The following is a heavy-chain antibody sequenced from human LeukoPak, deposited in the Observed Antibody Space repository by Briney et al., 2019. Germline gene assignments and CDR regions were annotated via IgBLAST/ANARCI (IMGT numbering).Heavy chain of an antibody. CDR1: GYTFTSYG. J-gene: IGHJ6*03. CDR3: ARSDAVGDYYYYYMDV. D-gene: IGHD3-16*01. V-gene: IGHV1-18*01. CDR2: ISAYNGNT. Sequence: ASVKVSCKASGYTFTSYGISWVRQAPGQGLEWMGWISAYNGNTNYAQELQGRVTMTTDTSTSTAYMELRSLRSDDTAVYYCARSDAVGDYYYYYMDVWGKGTTVTVSS.